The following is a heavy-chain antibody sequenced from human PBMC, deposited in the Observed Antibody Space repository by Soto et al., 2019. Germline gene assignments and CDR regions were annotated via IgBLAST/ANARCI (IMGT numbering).Heavy chain of an antibody. CDR3: ARDRCSGGSCYSRSWFDP. CDR2: ISAYNGNT. CDR1: GYTFTSYG. D-gene: IGHD2-15*01. V-gene: IGHV1-18*01. Sequence: ASVKVSCKASGYTFTSYGISWVRQAPGQGPEWMGWISAYNGNTNYAQKLQGRVTMTTDTSTSTAYMELRSLRSDDTAVYYCARDRCSGGSCYSRSWFDPWGQGTLVTVSS. J-gene: IGHJ5*02.